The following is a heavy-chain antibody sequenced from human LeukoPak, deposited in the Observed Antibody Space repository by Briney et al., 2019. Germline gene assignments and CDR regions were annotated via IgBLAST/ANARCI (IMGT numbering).Heavy chain of an antibody. CDR1: GVSISSYY. V-gene: IGHV4-59*01. D-gene: IGHD3-3*01. CDR3: VRGRAVFGVVTPDY. J-gene: IGHJ4*02. Sequence: PSETLSLTCTVSGVSISSYYWIWIRQPPGKGLEWIGYIYYSGSTNYNPSLKSRVTISVDTSKNQFSLKLSSVTAADTAVYYCVRGRAVFGVVTPDYWGQGTLVTVSS. CDR2: IYYSGST.